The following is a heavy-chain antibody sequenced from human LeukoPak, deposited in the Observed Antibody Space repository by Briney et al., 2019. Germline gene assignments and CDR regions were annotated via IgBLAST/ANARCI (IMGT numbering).Heavy chain of an antibody. CDR3: AKDGSNGSHSRYYFDY. V-gene: IGHV3-30*02. CDR2: IRYGGSNK. CDR1: GFTFSSYG. Sequence: GRSLRLSCAASGFTFSSYGMHWVRQAPGKGLEWVAFIRYGGSNKYYADSVKGRFTISRDNSKNTLYLQMNSLRAEDTAVYYCAKDGSNGSHSRYYFDYWGQGTLVTVSS. D-gene: IGHD1-26*01. J-gene: IGHJ4*02.